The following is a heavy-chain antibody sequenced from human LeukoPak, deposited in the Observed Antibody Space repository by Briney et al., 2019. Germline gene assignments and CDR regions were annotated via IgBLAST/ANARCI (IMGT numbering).Heavy chain of an antibody. Sequence: ASVKVSCKASGYTFTGYYMHWVRQAPGQGLEWMGWINPNSGGTNYAQKFQGRVTITADESTSTAYMELSSLRSEDTAVYYCARTHYSDILTGYYQSWGQGTLVTVSS. CDR1: GYTFTGYY. D-gene: IGHD3-9*01. J-gene: IGHJ5*02. CDR3: ARTHYSDILTGYYQS. V-gene: IGHV1-2*02. CDR2: INPNSGGT.